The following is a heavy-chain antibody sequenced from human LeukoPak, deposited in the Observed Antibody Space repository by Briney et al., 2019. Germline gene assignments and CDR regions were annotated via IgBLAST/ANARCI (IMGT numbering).Heavy chain of an antibody. J-gene: IGHJ4*02. CDR2: IRSIAYGGTT. D-gene: IGHD6-13*01. V-gene: IGHV3-49*04. Sequence: SGGSLRLSCTASGFTFGDYAMSGVRQAPGKGGEGVGFIRSIAYGGTTEYAASVKGRFNISRDDFKSIAYLQMNSLRTEDTVVYYCTRYSWYYFDYWGQGTLVTVSS. CDR1: GFTFGDYA. CDR3: TRYSWYYFDY.